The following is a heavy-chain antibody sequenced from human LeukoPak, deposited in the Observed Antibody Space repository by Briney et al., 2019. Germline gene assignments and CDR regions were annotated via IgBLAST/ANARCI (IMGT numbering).Heavy chain of an antibody. CDR2: IYYSGST. CDR3: ASSPSGYWWNFAC. D-gene: IGHD3-22*01. V-gene: IGHV4-39*01. Sequence: SETLSLTCTVSGGSISSNNYYWGWIRQPPGKGLEWIGSIYYSGSTYNNPSLKSRVTISVDTTKNQFSLKLTSVTAADTAVYYCASSPSGYWWNFACWGQGTLVTVSS. J-gene: IGHJ4*02. CDR1: GGSISSNNYY.